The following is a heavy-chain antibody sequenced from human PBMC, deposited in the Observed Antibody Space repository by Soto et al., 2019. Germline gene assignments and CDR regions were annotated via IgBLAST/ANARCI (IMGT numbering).Heavy chain of an antibody. V-gene: IGHV1-69*13. J-gene: IGHJ6*02. CDR2: IIPIFGTA. Sequence: GASVKVSCKASGGTFSSYAISWVRQAPGQGLEWMGGIIPIFGTANYAQKFQGRVTITADESTSTAYMELSSLRSEDTAVYYCARAFCGGDCYSSNYYYYGMDVWGQGTTVTVSS. CDR1: GGTFSSYA. D-gene: IGHD2-21*02. CDR3: ARAFCGGDCYSSNYYYYGMDV.